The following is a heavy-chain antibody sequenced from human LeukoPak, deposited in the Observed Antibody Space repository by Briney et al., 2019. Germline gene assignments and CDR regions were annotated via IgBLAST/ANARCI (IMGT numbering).Heavy chain of an antibody. D-gene: IGHD3-10*01. V-gene: IGHV3-30*02. CDR1: GFTFSSYG. Sequence: GGSLRLSCAASGFTFSSYGMHWVRQAPGKGLEWVAFIRYDGSNKYYADSVKGRFTISRDNSKNTLYLQMNSLRAEDTAVYYCPKRTVGSGALSYFDYWGQGTLVTVSS. CDR3: PKRTVGSGALSYFDY. CDR2: IRYDGSNK. J-gene: IGHJ4*02.